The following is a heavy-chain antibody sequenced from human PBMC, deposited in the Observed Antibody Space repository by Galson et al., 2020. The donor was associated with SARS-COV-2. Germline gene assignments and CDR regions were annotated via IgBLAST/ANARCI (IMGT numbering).Heavy chain of an antibody. V-gene: IGHV3-30*04. CDR2: ISYDGSNK. CDR1: GFTFSSYA. Sequence: GESLKISCAASGFTFSSYAMHWVRQAPGKGLEWVAVISYDGSNKYYADSVKGRFTISRDNSKNTLYLQMNSLRAEETAVYYCARDLLPTYGMDVWGQGTTVTVSS. CDR3: ARDLLPTYGMDV. J-gene: IGHJ6*02. D-gene: IGHD3-22*01.